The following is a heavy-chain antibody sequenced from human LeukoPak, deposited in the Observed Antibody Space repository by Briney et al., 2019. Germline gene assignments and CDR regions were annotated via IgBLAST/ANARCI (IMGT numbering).Heavy chain of an antibody. CDR3: AIGPYYFDY. CDR1: GFTFSSYA. V-gene: IGHV3-30*04. Sequence: GGSLRLSCAASGFTFSSYAIHWVRQAPCKGLELVAVISYYGSNKYYADSVKGRFTIYRDNSKNTLYLQMNSLRAEDTAVYYCAIGPYYFDYWGQGTLVTVSS. D-gene: IGHD3-10*01. CDR2: ISYYGSNK. J-gene: IGHJ4*02.